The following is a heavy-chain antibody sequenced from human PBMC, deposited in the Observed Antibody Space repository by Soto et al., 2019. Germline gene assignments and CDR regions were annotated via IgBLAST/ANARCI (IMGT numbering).Heavy chain of an antibody. CDR2: MNPNSGNT. J-gene: IGHJ6*02. CDR3: ASTTVTTRYYYYYGMDV. CDR1: GYTFTSYD. Sequence: QVQLVQSGAEVKKPGASVKVSCKASGYTFTSYDINWVRQATGQGLEWMGWMNPNSGNTGYAQKFQGRVTMTRNTSISTAYMELSSLRSEDTAVYYCASTTVTTRYYYYYGMDVWGQGTTVTVSS. D-gene: IGHD4-17*01. V-gene: IGHV1-8*01.